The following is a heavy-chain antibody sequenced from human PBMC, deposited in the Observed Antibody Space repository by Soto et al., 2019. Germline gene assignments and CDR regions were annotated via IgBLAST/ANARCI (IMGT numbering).Heavy chain of an antibody. CDR3: ARDHGEYSQYGGWFDP. D-gene: IGHD4-17*01. J-gene: IGHJ5*02. CDR1: GYTFSTYA. CDR2: LSPYNGNT. Sequence: QVQLVQSGPEVKKPGASVKVSCKASGYTFSTYAISWVRQAPGQGLEWMGWLSPYNGNTNYAQKLQGRVTMTTDTSTSKAYMELRSLKYDGTAVYYCARDHGEYSQYGGWFDPWGQGTLVPVSS. V-gene: IGHV1-18*01.